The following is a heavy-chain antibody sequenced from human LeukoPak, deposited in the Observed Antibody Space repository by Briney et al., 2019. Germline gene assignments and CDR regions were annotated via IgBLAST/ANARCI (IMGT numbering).Heavy chain of an antibody. V-gene: IGHV5-51*01. CDR3: VRYGHYPDY. D-gene: IGHD4-17*01. J-gene: IGHJ4*02. CDR2: IYPGDSDT. CDR1: GYIFTSYW. Sequence: AESLMISCKGSGYIFTSYWIGWVRHMPGKGLEWMGIIYPGDSDTRYSPSFQGHVTISADKSISAAYLQWGSRKASDTAMYYCVRYGHYPDYWGQGTRVTLSS.